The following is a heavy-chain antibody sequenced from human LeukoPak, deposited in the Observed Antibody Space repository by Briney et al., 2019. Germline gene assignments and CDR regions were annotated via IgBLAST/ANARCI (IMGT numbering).Heavy chain of an antibody. V-gene: IGHV3-74*01. D-gene: IGHD6-6*01. CDR2: INSDGSST. Sequence: GGSLRLSCAASGFTFSSYWMHWVRQAPGKGLVWVSSINSDGSSTNYADSVKGRFSISRDNAKYTLYLQMNSLRAEDTAVYYCARTGIAARPTVWFDPWGQGTLVTVSS. CDR1: GFTFSSYW. J-gene: IGHJ5*02. CDR3: ARTGIAARPTVWFDP.